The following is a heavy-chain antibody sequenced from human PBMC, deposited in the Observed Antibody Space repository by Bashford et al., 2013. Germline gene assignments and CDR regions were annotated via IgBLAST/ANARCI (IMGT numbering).Heavy chain of an antibody. D-gene: IGHD6-13*01. CDR3: AKDFEEAADPNWFDP. J-gene: IGHJ5*02. V-gene: IGHV3-23*01. CDR2: ISGSGGRT. Sequence: VRQAPGKGLEWVSGISGSGGRTSYADSVKGRFTISRDNSKNTLSLQMNSLTAEDTAVYYCAKDFEEAADPNWFDPWGQGTLVTVSS.